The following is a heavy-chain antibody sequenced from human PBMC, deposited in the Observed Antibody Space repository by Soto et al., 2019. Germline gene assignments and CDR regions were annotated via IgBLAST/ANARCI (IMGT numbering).Heavy chain of an antibody. CDR3: AHSFYDFWSGYRNWFDP. CDR2: IYWDDDK. CDR1: GFSLSTSGVG. V-gene: IGHV2-5*02. D-gene: IGHD3-3*01. Sequence: QITLKESGPTLVKPTQTLTLTCTFSGFSLSTSGVGVGWIRQPPGKALEWLALIYWDDDKRYSPSLKSRLTITKDTYKNQVVLTMTNMDPVDTATYYCAHSFYDFWSGYRNWFDPWGQGTLVTVSS. J-gene: IGHJ5*02.